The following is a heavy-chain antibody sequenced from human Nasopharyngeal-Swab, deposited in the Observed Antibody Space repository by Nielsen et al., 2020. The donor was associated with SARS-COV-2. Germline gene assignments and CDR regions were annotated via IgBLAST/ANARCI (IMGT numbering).Heavy chain of an antibody. CDR3: AKAGLSWWDLPDENWLDP. CDR1: GFTFSGYV. J-gene: IGHJ5*02. D-gene: IGHD1-26*01. V-gene: IGHV3-30*18. Sequence: GESLKISCAASGFTFSGYVMHWVRQAPGKGLEWVALISYDGSNKYYADSVKGRFTISRDNSKNTLYLQMNSLRAEDTAVYYCAKAGLSWWDLPDENWLDPWGQGTLVTVSS. CDR2: ISYDGSNK.